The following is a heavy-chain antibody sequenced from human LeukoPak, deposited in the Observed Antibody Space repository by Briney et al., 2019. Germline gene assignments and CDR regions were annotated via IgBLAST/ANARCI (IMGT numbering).Heavy chain of an antibody. CDR3: ARGKAYGSGSYYSEYFQH. V-gene: IGHV1-2*02. CDR1: GYTLTELS. CDR2: INPNSGGT. J-gene: IGHJ1*01. Sequence: GASVKVSCKVSGYTLTELSMHWVRQAPGQGLEWMGWINPNSGGTNYAQKFQGRVTMTRDTSISTAYMELSRLRSDDTAVYYCARGKAYGSGSYYSEYFQHWGQGTLVTVSS. D-gene: IGHD3-10*01.